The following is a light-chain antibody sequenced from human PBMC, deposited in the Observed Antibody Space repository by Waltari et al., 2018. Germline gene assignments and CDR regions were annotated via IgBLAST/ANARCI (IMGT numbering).Light chain of an antibody. J-gene: IGKJ2*01. Sequence: IVMTQSPLSLPVTPGEPASISCRSSQSLLHSNGYNYLDWYLQKPGQSPQLLIYLGSNRASGVPDRFSGSGSGTDFTLKISRVEAEDVGVYYCMQALQTPPYTFGQGTKLEIK. CDR2: LGS. V-gene: IGKV2-28*01. CDR1: QSLLHSNGYNY. CDR3: MQALQTPPYT.